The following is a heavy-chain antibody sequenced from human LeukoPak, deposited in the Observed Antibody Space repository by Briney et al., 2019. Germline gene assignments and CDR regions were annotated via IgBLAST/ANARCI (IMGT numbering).Heavy chain of an antibody. Sequence: GGSLRLSCAASGFTFSSYSMHWVRQAPGKGLEWVAVIWYDGSNKYYADSVKGRYTISRDNSKNTLYLQMNSLRAEDTAVYYCARVADYDFWSGYYSSYYYYGMDVWGQGTTVTVSS. V-gene: IGHV3-30*19. CDR3: ARVADYDFWSGYYSSYYYYGMDV. D-gene: IGHD3-3*01. CDR2: IWYDGSNK. CDR1: GFTFSSYS. J-gene: IGHJ6*02.